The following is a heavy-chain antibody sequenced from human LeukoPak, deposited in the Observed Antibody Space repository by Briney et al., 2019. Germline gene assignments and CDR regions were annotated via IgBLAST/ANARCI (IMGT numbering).Heavy chain of an antibody. J-gene: IGHJ4*02. Sequence: SETLSLTCTVSGGSISSYYWSWIRQPPGKGLEWIGYIYYSGSTNYNPSLKSRVTISVDTSKNQFSLKLRSVTAADTAVYYCARLYGNYQNYFDYWGQGTLVTVSS. V-gene: IGHV4-59*12. CDR2: IYYSGST. CDR3: ARLYGNYQNYFDY. CDR1: GGSISSYY. D-gene: IGHD1-7*01.